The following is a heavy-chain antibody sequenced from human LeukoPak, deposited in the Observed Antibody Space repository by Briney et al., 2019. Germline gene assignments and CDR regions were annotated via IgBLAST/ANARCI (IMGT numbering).Heavy chain of an antibody. CDR2: IYYSGST. D-gene: IGHD6-19*01. CDR3: ARRVIGGHSSGWYFDY. Sequence: SETLSLTCTVSGYSISSGYYWSWIRQPPGKGLEWIGYIYYSGSTNYNPSLKSRVTISVDTSKNQFSLKLSSVTAADTAVYYCARRVIGGHSSGWYFDYWGQGTLVTVSS. CDR1: GYSISSGYY. J-gene: IGHJ4*02. V-gene: IGHV4-59*08.